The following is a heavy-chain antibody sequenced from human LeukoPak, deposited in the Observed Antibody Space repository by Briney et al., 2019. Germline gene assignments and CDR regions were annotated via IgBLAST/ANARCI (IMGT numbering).Heavy chain of an antibody. D-gene: IGHD3-22*01. V-gene: IGHV3-30-3*01. CDR3: ARDLNYYDSSGYSLGAFDI. CDR1: GYTFSSYA. Sequence: GGSLRLSCAASGYTFSSYAMHWVRQAPGKGLEWVAVISYDGSNKYYADSVKGRFTISRDNSKNTLYLQMNSLRAEDTAVYYCARDLNYYDSSGYSLGAFDIWGQGTMVTVSS. CDR2: ISYDGSNK. J-gene: IGHJ3*02.